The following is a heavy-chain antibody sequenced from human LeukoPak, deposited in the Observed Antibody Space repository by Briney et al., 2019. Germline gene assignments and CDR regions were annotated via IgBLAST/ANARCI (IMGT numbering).Heavy chain of an antibody. Sequence: GGSLRLSCAASGFTFSSYSMNWVRQAPGKGLEWVSSISSSSSYIYYADSVKGRFTISRDNAKNSLYLQMNSLRAEDTAVYYCAGGPSGHYYYMDVWGKGTTVTVSS. CDR2: ISSSSSYI. V-gene: IGHV3-21*01. J-gene: IGHJ6*03. D-gene: IGHD1-26*01. CDR3: AGGPSGHYYYMDV. CDR1: GFTFSSYS.